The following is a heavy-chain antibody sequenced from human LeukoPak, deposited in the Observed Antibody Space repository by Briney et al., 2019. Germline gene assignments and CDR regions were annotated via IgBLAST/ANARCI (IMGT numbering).Heavy chain of an antibody. CDR1: GGSISSYY. CDR2: IYTSGST. CDR3: ARIYSGYDGGYYFDY. Sequence: SETLSLTCTVSGGSISSYYWSWIRQPAGKGLEWTGRIYTSGSTNYNPSLKSRVTISVDKSKNQFSLKLSSVTAADTAVYYCARIYSGYDGGYYFDYWGQGTLVTVSS. J-gene: IGHJ4*02. V-gene: IGHV4-4*07. D-gene: IGHD5-12*01.